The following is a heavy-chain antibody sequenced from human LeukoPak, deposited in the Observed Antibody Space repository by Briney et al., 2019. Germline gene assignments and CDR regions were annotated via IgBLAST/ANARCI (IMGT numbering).Heavy chain of an antibody. CDR2: INSDGSST. CDR1: GFTFSSYW. CDR3: AREGRFGYSTSPEFDY. D-gene: IGHD6-13*01. Sequence: GGSLRLSCAASGFTFSSYWMHWVRQAPGKGLVWVSRINSDGSSTSYADSVKGRFTISRDNAKNTLYLQMNSLRAEDTAVYYCAREGRFGYSTSPEFDYWGQGTLVTVSS. J-gene: IGHJ4*02. V-gene: IGHV3-74*01.